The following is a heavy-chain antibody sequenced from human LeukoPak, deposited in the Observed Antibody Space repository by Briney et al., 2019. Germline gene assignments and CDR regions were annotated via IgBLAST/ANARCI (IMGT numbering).Heavy chain of an antibody. CDR3: ARAPTSVSNPYYFDY. Sequence: GESPQISCKGSGYSFTTYWIGWVRQMPGEGLERMGIIYPGDFDTRYSPSFRGQVTISVDESINTAYLQWSSLKASDTAMYYCARAPTSVSNPYYFDYWGQGALVTVSS. V-gene: IGHV5-51*01. J-gene: IGHJ4*02. CDR1: GYSFTTYW. CDR2: IYPGDFDT.